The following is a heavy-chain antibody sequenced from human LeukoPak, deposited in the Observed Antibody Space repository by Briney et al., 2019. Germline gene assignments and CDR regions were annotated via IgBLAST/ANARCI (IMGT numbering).Heavy chain of an antibody. CDR1: GFTFSSYG. CDR3: AKAIQLSPGPLDY. V-gene: IGHV3-30*18. Sequence: PGGSLRLSCAASGFTFSSYGMHWVRQAPGKGLEWVAVISYDGSNKYYADSVKGRFTISRDNSKNTLYLQMNSLRAEDTAVYYWAKAIQLSPGPLDYWGQGTLVTVSS. D-gene: IGHD5-18*01. J-gene: IGHJ4*02. CDR2: ISYDGSNK.